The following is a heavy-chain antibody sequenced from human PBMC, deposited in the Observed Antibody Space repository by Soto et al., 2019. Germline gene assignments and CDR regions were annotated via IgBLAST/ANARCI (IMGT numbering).Heavy chain of an antibody. CDR3: ERWGGSYYESWCDP. J-gene: IGHJ5*02. Sequence: QVLLVESGGGVVQPGTSLRLSCAASGFSFRNYGMHWVRQAPGKGLEWVAVTSSDGSTKYYAASVKGRFTISSDNSKNTVYLQMSGLRAGYTAMCCCERWGGSYYESWCDPWGQGTLVMVSS. D-gene: IGHD1-26*01. CDR2: TSSDGSTK. V-gene: IGHV3-33*01. CDR1: GFSFRNYG.